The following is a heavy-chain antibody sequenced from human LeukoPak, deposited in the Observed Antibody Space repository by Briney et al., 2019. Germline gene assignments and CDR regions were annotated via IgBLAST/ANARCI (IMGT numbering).Heavy chain of an antibody. CDR3: ARDDYGGKLDI. J-gene: IGHJ3*02. V-gene: IGHV3-7*01. CDR2: INTDGSET. D-gene: IGHD4-23*01. Sequence: GGSLRLSCAASGFTFSNYWMSWVRQAPGKGLEWVANINTDGSETDYVDSVKGRFTISRDNAKNSLYLQMNSLRGEDTAVYYCARDDYGGKLDIWGQGTVVTVSS. CDR1: GFTFSNYW.